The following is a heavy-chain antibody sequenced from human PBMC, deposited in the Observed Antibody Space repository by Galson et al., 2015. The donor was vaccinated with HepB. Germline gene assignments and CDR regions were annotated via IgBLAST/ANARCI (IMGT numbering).Heavy chain of an antibody. CDR2: ISDDGSNK. Sequence: SLRLSCAASGFTFSTSGMHWVRQAPGRGLEWVAAISDDGSNKHSADSVKGRFFISRDNSNNTVFLQMNSLRVEDTAVYYCTKGAYRNILISGGWFAPWGQGTLVSVSS. D-gene: IGHD3/OR15-3a*01. V-gene: IGHV3-30*18. CDR3: TKGAYRNILISGGWFAP. CDR1: GFTFSTSG. J-gene: IGHJ5*02.